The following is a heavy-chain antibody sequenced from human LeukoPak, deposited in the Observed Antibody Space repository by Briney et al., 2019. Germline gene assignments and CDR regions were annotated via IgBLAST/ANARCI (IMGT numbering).Heavy chain of an antibody. V-gene: IGHV4-59*08. Sequence: KPSETLSLTCTVSGGSISSYYWSWIRQPPGKGLEWIGYIYYSGSTNYNPSLKSRVTISVDTSKNQFSLKLSSVTAADTAVYYCARQLDGTNEDWGQGTLVTVSS. CDR3: ARQLDGTNED. J-gene: IGHJ4*02. D-gene: IGHD5-24*01. CDR2: IYYSGST. CDR1: GGSISSYY.